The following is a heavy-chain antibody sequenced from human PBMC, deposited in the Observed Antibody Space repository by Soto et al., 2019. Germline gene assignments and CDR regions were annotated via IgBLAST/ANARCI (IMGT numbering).Heavy chain of an antibody. CDR3: ARFNRVDTAMVTLLIDLYYYYGMDV. V-gene: IGHV1-69*13. Sequence: SVKVSCKASGGTFSSYAISWVRQAPGQGLEWMGGIIPIFGTANYAQKFQGRVTITADESTSTAYMELSSLRSEDTAVYYCARFNRVDTAMVTLLIDLYYYYGMDVWGQGTTVTVSS. CDR2: IIPIFGTA. J-gene: IGHJ6*02. CDR1: GGTFSSYA. D-gene: IGHD5-18*01.